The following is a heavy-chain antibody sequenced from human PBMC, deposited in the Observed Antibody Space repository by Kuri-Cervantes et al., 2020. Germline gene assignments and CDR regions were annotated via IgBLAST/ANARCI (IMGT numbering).Heavy chain of an antibody. J-gene: IGHJ4*02. Sequence: GESLKISCAASGFTFSSYAMHWVRQAPGKGLEWVAVISYDGSNKYYADSVKGRFTISRDNSKNTLYLQMNSLRAEDTAVYYCAREDTRRTLDSWGQGTLVTVSS. V-gene: IGHV3-30-3*01. CDR3: AREDTRRTLDS. CDR1: GFTFSSYA. CDR2: ISYDGSNK. D-gene: IGHD5-18*01.